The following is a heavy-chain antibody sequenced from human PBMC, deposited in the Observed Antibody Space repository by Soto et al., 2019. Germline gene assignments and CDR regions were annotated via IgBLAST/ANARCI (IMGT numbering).Heavy chain of an antibody. V-gene: IGHV4-34*01. CDR2: IHPSGST. CDR3: ARGRADYKLANL. J-gene: IGHJ6*02. Sequence: QVQLQQWGAGLLKPSETLSLTCAVSGGSLSDYYWPWIRQSPGKGLELIGAIHPSGSTYYNPSLSSRVTISVDTPKTQFSLQLTSLTAADTAISYCARGRADYKLANLSGPATTVTFPS. CDR1: GGSLSDYY. D-gene: IGHD3-16*01.